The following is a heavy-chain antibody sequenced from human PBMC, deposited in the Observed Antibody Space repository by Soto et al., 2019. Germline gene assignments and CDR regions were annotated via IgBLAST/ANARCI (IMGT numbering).Heavy chain of an antibody. Sequence: PSETLSLTCTVSGGSISSYYWGWIRQPPGKGLEWIGYIYYSGSTNYNPSLKSRVTISVDTSKNQFSLKLSSVTAADTAVYYCARARGGSCYGGCYYGMDVWGQGTTVTVSS. CDR2: IYYSGST. CDR3: ARARGGSCYGGCYYGMDV. J-gene: IGHJ6*02. D-gene: IGHD2-15*01. CDR1: GGSISSYY. V-gene: IGHV4-59*01.